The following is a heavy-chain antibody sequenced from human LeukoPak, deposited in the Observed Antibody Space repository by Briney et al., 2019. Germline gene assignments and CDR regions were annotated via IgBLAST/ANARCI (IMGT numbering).Heavy chain of an antibody. CDR3: ARLGTTVTDAIDY. CDR1: GFTLSNYW. CDR2: IKQDGSAK. D-gene: IGHD4-17*01. Sequence: GGSLRLSCAASGFTLSNYWVSWVRQAPGKGLEWVANIKQDGSAKYCVDSVKGRFTISRDNAKNSLYLQMNSLRAEDTALYYCARLGTTVTDAIDYWGQGTLVTVSS. V-gene: IGHV3-7*01. J-gene: IGHJ4*02.